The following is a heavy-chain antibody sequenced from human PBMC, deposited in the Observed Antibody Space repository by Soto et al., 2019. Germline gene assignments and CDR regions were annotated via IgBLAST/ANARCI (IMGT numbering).Heavy chain of an antibody. D-gene: IGHD2-2*01. J-gene: IGHJ6*02. V-gene: IGHV4-39*01. CDR2: IYYSGTT. CDR1: SASISSSSYT. Sequence: QLQLQESGPGLVKPSETLSLTCTVSSASISSSSYTWGWIRQPPGKGLEWIGSIYYSGTTYYNPSLNRLVTVSVDTSKNHFALKVTSVTAADTAVYYCARLHGYCISSSCHGHYAMDVWGQGTTVTVSS. CDR3: ARLHGYCISSSCHGHYAMDV.